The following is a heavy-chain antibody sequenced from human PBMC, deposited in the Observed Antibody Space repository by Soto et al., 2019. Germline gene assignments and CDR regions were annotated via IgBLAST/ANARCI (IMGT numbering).Heavy chain of an antibody. V-gene: IGHV3-30*18. Sequence: QVQLVESGGGVVQPGRSLRLSCAASGFTFSSYAIHWVRQAPGKGLEWVAVISSDGKDKYSADSMKGRFAISRDNSKNTLYLQMNSLRAEDTAVYYCAKDSGRGSADYYFDYWGQGTLVTVFS. CDR1: GFTFSSYA. J-gene: IGHJ4*02. D-gene: IGHD3-10*01. CDR3: AKDSGRGSADYYFDY. CDR2: ISSDGKDK.